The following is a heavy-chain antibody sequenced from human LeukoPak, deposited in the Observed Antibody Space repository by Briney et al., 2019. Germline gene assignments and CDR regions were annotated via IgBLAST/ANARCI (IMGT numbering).Heavy chain of an antibody. Sequence: GGSLRLSCAASGFPFSSYEMNWVRQAPGKRLQWVSYISSSGNKIYYAASVKGRFTISRDNAKNSLYLQMNSLRAEDTAVYYCATLYCSTTSCFDYWGQGTLVTVSS. CDR2: ISSSGNKI. CDR1: GFPFSSYE. V-gene: IGHV3-48*03. D-gene: IGHD2-2*01. CDR3: ATLYCSTTSCFDY. J-gene: IGHJ4*02.